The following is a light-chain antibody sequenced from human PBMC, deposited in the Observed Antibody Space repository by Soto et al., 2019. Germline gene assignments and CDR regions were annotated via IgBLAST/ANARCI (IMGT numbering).Light chain of an antibody. V-gene: IGKV1-39*01. CDR2: AAS. CDR1: QSIISY. J-gene: IGKJ1*01. CDR3: QQSYSTPPT. Sequence: DIQMTQSPSSLSASVGDRVTITSRASQSIISYLNWYQQKPGKAPKLLIYAASSLQSGVPSRFSGSGSGTDFTLTISSLQPEDFATYYCQQSYSTPPTFGQGTKVDIK.